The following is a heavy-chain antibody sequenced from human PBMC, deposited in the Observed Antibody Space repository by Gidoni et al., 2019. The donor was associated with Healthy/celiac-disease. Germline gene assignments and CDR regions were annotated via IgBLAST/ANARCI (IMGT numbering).Heavy chain of an antibody. V-gene: IGHV3-30*18. CDR2: ISYDGSNK. J-gene: IGHJ6*02. D-gene: IGHD2-2*02. Sequence: QVQLVESGGGVVQPGRSLRLSCAASGFTFSSYGMPWVRQAPGKGLEWVAVISYDGSNKYYADSVKGRFTISRDNSKNTLYLQMNSLRAEDTAVYYCAKDTAPDIVVVPAAINGMDVWGQGTTVTVSS. CDR3: AKDTAPDIVVVPAAINGMDV. CDR1: GFTFSSYG.